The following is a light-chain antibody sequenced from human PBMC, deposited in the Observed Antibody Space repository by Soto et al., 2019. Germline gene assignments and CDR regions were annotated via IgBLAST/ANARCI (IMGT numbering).Light chain of an antibody. CDR3: QQYGSSSPWT. Sequence: DIQMTQSPSTLSASVGDRVTITCRASQSVGSWLAWYQQKPGKAPKLLIYKASSLESGVQSPFSGSGSGTDYSLTISSLQPDDFSSYHCQQYGSSSPWTFGQGTKVEIK. V-gene: IGKV1-5*03. CDR2: KAS. J-gene: IGKJ1*01. CDR1: QSVGSW.